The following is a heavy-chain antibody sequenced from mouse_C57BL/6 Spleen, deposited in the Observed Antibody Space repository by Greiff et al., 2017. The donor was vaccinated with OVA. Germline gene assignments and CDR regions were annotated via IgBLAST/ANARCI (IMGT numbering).Heavy chain of an antibody. D-gene: IGHD2-1*01. CDR1: GYSITSGYD. J-gene: IGHJ2*01. V-gene: IGHV3-1*01. Sequence: EVQLQESGPGMVKPSQSLSLTCTVTGYSITSGYDWHWLRHFPGNKLEWMGYISYSGSTNYNPSLKSRISITHDTSKNHFFLKLNSVTTEDTATYYCAREGNYLYFDYWGQGTTLTVSS. CDR3: AREGNYLYFDY. CDR2: ISYSGST.